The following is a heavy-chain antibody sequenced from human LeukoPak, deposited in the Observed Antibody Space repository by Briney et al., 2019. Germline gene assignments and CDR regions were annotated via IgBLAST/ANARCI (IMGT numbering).Heavy chain of an antibody. CDR3: ARDGKHWGQYDY. CDR1: GYTFTEYF. J-gene: IGHJ4*02. V-gene: IGHV1-2*02. Sequence: ASVEDSCKASGYTFTEYFIHWVRQAPGQRLECMGWINIISGVANYAQRFQGRVTMPRDTSISTAYMELSRLRSDDTAVYYCARDGKHWGQYDYWGQGTLVTVSS. CDR2: INIISGVA. D-gene: IGHD7-27*01.